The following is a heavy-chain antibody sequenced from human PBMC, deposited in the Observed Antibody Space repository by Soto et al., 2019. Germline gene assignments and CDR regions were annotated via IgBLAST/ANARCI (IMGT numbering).Heavy chain of an antibody. CDR2: IYTGGIT. Sequence: GGSLRLSCAPSGFTVSSHHMSWVRQAPGKGLEWVSFIYTGGITYYADSVRGRFTISRDNYKNTLYLQMNSLRAEDTAVYYCAKDVHIFWGQGTLVTVSS. D-gene: IGHD3-9*01. J-gene: IGHJ4*02. V-gene: IGHV3-53*01. CDR3: AKDVHIF. CDR1: GFTVSSHH.